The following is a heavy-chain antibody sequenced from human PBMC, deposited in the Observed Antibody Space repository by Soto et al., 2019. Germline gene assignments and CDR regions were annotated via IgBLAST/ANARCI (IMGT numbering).Heavy chain of an antibody. CDR3: TTGEWLRLGYFDY. J-gene: IGHJ4*02. CDR1: GFTFSNAW. CDR2: IKSKTDGGTT. D-gene: IGHD5-12*01. Sequence: EVQLVESGGGVVKPGGSLRLSCAASGFTFSNAWMKWVRQAPGTGVEWVGRIKSKTDGGTTDYAAPVKGRFTISRDDSKNTLYLQMNSLKTEDTAVYYCTTGEWLRLGYFDYWGQGTLVTVSS. V-gene: IGHV3-15*07.